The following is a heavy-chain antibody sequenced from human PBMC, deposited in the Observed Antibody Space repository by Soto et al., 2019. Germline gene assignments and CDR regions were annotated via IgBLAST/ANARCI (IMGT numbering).Heavy chain of an antibody. CDR1: GFDFGSFG. J-gene: IGHJ6*02. D-gene: IGHD1-26*01. V-gene: IGHV1-58*02. Sequence: QMQLVQSAAEVREPGTSVRVSCRASGFDFGSFGIQFLRQTRGRGLEWIGWIVVVSGSTNYARQFQGRVAISSDMSSSTAYLDLYDLKSDDTAVYFCSADHPHRAMGWPVWGQGTTVTVSS. CDR2: IVVVSGST. CDR3: SADHPHRAMGWPV.